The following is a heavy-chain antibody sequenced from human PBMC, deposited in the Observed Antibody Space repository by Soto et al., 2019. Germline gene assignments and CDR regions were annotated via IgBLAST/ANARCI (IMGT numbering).Heavy chain of an antibody. J-gene: IGHJ4*02. V-gene: IGHV3-23*01. CDR2: ISGSGGST. Sequence: RGSLRLSCSASGFTFSSYAVSWCRQAPGKGLEWVSAISGSGGSTYYADSVKGRFTISRDNSKNTLYLQMNSLRAEDTAVYYCAKAHSIGVAAAFDYWGQGTLVTVSS. D-gene: IGHD6-19*01. CDR1: GFTFSSYA. CDR3: AKAHSIGVAAAFDY.